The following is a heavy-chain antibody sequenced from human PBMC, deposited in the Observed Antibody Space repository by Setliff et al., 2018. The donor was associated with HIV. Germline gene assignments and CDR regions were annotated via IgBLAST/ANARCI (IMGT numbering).Heavy chain of an antibody. D-gene: IGHD3-10*01. CDR1: GFNFNNHA. CDR2: ISDDVSAT. V-gene: IGHV3-30*04. CDR3: ARPTNIDTLYYGSQSFYMYYYGMDV. J-gene: IGHJ6*02. Sequence: GGSLRLSCAASGFNFNNHAMHWVRQAPGKGPECVAVISDDVSATTYADFVKGRFTISRDNAKNSLYLQMNSLRAEDTAVYYCARPTNIDTLYYGSQSFYMYYYGMDVWGQGTTVTVSS.